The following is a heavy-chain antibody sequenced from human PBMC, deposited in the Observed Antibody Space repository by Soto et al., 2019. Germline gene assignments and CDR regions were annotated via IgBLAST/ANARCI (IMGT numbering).Heavy chain of an antibody. CDR1: GGTFSSYA. Sequence: SVKVSCKASGGTFSSYAISWVRQAPGQGLEWMGGIIPIFGTANYAQKFQGRVTITADKSTSTAYMELSSLRSEDTAVYYCARTYRYGYYFDYWDQGTLLIVSS. CDR3: ARTYRYGYYFDY. V-gene: IGHV1-69*06. D-gene: IGHD5-18*01. J-gene: IGHJ4*02. CDR2: IIPIFGTA.